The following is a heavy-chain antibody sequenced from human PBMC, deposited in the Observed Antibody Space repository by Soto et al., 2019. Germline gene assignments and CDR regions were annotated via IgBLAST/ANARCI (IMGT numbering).Heavy chain of an antibody. J-gene: IGHJ6*02. CDR1: GFTFSSYA. CDR2: ISGSGGRT. CDR3: AKDKPQWLVPYGMDV. V-gene: IGHV3-23*01. Sequence: EVQLLESGGGLVQPGGSLRLSCAASGFTFSSYAMSWVRQAPGKGLEWVSAISGSGGRTYYADSVKGRFTISRDNSKNTLYLKMNSLRAEDTAVYYCAKDKPQWLVPYGMDVWGQGTTVTVSS. D-gene: IGHD6-19*01.